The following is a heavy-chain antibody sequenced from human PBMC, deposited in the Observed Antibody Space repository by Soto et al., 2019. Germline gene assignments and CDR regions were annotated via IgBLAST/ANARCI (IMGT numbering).Heavy chain of an antibody. Sequence: SLRLSCAASGFTFSSYSMNWVRQAPGKGLEWVSYISSSSSTIYYADSVKGRFTISRDNAKNSLYLQMNSLRDEDTAVYYCARDPSGSGWFAFWFDSWGQGTLVTVSS. CDR1: GFTFSSYS. CDR2: ISSSSSTI. J-gene: IGHJ5*01. CDR3: ARDPSGSGWFAFWFDS. V-gene: IGHV3-48*02. D-gene: IGHD6-19*01.